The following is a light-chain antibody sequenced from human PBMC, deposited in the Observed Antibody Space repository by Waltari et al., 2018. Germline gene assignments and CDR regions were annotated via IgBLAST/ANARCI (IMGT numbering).Light chain of an antibody. Sequence: QSALTQPAPVSGSPGQSITLSCTGPSSHIGGYRYVSWYQQHPGKAPKLMIYKVFSRPSGVSGRFSGSQSGNTASLTISGLQAEDEADYYCSSFTSDSTLVFGGGTKLTVL. CDR1: SSHIGGYRY. CDR2: KVF. J-gene: IGLJ3*02. CDR3: SSFTSDSTLV. V-gene: IGLV2-14*01.